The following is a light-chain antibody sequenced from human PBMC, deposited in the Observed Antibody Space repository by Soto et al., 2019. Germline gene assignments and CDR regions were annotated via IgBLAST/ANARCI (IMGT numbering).Light chain of an antibody. Sequence: QTVVTQPPSASGTPGQRVIISCSGSSSNIGDNYVYWYQQFPGTAPKLLIYRNDQRPSGVPDRFSGTKSGTSASLAISGLRFEDEADYYCATWDDSRRVFGGGTKVTVL. V-gene: IGLV1-47*01. CDR3: ATWDDSRRV. J-gene: IGLJ2*01. CDR1: SSNIGDNY. CDR2: RND.